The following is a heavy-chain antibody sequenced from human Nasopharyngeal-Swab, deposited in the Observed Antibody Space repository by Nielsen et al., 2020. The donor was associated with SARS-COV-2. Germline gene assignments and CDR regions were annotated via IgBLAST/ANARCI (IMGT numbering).Heavy chain of an antibody. D-gene: IGHD6-13*01. CDR3: AREFSSWYAIGHYYYYYGMDV. V-gene: IGHV3-33*01. J-gene: IGHJ6*02. CDR2: IWYDGSNK. Sequence: GSLRLSCAASGFTFSSYGMHWVRQAPGKGLEWVAVIWYDGSNKYYADSVKGRFTISRDNSKNTLYLQMNSLRAEDTAVYYCAREFSSWYAIGHYYYYYGMDVWGQGTTVTVSS. CDR1: GFTFSSYG.